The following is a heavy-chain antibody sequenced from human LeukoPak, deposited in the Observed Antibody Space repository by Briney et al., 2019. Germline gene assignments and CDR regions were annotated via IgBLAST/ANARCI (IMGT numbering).Heavy chain of an antibody. J-gene: IGHJ4*02. Sequence: GESLKISCKGSGYSFTSYWIGWVRQMPGKGLEWMGIIYPGDSDTRYSPSFQGQVTISADKSISTAYLQWSSLKASDTAMYYCARQGTMITFGGVIVKALDYWGQGTLVTVSS. CDR1: GYSFTSYW. D-gene: IGHD3-16*02. CDR3: ARQGTMITFGGVIVKALDY. V-gene: IGHV5-51*01. CDR2: IYPGDSDT.